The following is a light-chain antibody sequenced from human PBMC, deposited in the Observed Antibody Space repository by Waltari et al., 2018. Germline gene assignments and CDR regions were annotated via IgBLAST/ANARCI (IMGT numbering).Light chain of an antibody. V-gene: IGKV3-20*01. Sequence: EIVLTQSPGTLSLSPGDRATLSCRASQSVTSSYLAWYQQKPGQAPRLLIYSASSRATGIPNRFSGSGSGTDFTLTISGLEPEDFAVYYCQQYAYSPLIFGGGTKVEIK. CDR1: QSVTSSY. CDR3: QQYAYSPLI. CDR2: SAS. J-gene: IGKJ4*01.